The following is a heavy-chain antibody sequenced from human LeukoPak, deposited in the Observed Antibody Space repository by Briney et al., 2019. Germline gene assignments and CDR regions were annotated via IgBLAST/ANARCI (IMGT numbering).Heavy chain of an antibody. CDR2: INPNSGGT. V-gene: IGHV1-2*02. CDR1: GYTFTGYY. D-gene: IGHD3-10*01. CDR3: ASVYYGSGSYPRLYYYYGMDV. Sequence: GASVKVSCKASGYTFTGYYMHWVRQALGQGLEWMGWINPNSGGTNYAQKFQGRVTMTRDTSISTAYMELSRLRSDDTAVYYCASVYYGSGSYPRLYYYYGMDVWGQGTTVTVSS. J-gene: IGHJ6*02.